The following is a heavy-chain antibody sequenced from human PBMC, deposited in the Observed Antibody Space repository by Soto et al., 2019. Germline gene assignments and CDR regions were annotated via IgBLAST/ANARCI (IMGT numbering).Heavy chain of an antibody. CDR2: ISTYNGNT. D-gene: IGHD4-17*01. CDR3: ARGDYGDYDY. Sequence: QVPLVQSGAEVKKPGASVKVSCKASGYTFTNFGVSWVRQAPGQGLEWVGWISTYNGNTNCAQNLQDRVTMTTDTSTSTAYMELRSLRSDDTAVYYCARGDYGDYDYWGQGTLVTVSS. V-gene: IGHV1-18*01. J-gene: IGHJ4*02. CDR1: GYTFTNFG.